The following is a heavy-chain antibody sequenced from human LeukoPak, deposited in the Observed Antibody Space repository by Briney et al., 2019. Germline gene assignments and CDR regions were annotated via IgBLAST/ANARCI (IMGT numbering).Heavy chain of an antibody. D-gene: IGHD4-23*01. CDR3: ARREPHGDYGGKIRYYYYMDV. V-gene: IGHV4-34*01. CDR2: MNHSGSP. Sequence: SETLSLTCAVYGGSFSGYYWSWTRHPPGKGLEWLGEMNHSGSPNYNPSLKSRVTISVDTSKNQFSLKLSSLTAADTAMYYCARREPHGDYGGKIRYYYYMDVWGKGTTITISS. J-gene: IGHJ6*03. CDR1: GGSFSGYY.